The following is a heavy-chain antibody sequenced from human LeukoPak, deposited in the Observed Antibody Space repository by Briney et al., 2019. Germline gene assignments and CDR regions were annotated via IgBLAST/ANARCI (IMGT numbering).Heavy chain of an antibody. V-gene: IGHV3-30*02. Sequence: PGGSLRLSCAASGFTFSSYGMHWVRQAPGKGLEWVAFIRYDGSNKYYADSVKGRFTISRDNSKNTLYLQMNSLRAEDTAVYYCAKQPPIAAVLRTPVPSWFDPWGQGTLVTVSS. CDR2: IRYDGSNK. D-gene: IGHD6-13*01. CDR1: GFTFSSYG. CDR3: AKQPPIAAVLRTPVPSWFDP. J-gene: IGHJ5*02.